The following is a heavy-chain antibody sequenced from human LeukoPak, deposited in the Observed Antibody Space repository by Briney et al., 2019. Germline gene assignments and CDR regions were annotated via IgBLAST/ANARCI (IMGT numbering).Heavy chain of an antibody. D-gene: IGHD5-24*01. CDR3: ARIRDGYNDAYDL. CDR2: INPNSGGT. V-gene: IGHV1-2*02. J-gene: IGHJ3*01. CDR1: GYTFTGYY. Sequence: GASVKVSCKASGYTFTGYYMHWVRQAPGQGLEWMGWINPNSGGTNYAQKFQGRVTMTRDTSTSTLYMELSSLRSEDTAIYYCARIRDGYNDAYDLWGQGTVVTVPS.